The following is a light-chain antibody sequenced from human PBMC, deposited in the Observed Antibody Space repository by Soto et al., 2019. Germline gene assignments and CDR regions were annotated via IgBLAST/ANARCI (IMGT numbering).Light chain of an antibody. CDR1: SSNIGSNT. CDR2: STS. V-gene: IGLV1-44*01. J-gene: IGLJ1*01. Sequence: QSVLTQPPSASGTPGQIVAISCSGSSSNIGSNTVTWYQQLPGTAPKLLIYSTSQRSSGVPGRFSGSKSGASASLSISGLQSEDEADYYCSSYTSSSTPFYVFGTGTKVTVL. CDR3: SSYTSSSTPFYV.